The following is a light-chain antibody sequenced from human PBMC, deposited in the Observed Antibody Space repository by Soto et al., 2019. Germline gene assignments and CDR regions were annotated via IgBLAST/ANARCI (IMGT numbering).Light chain of an antibody. J-gene: IGKJ3*01. V-gene: IGKV3-20*01. CDR1: ESVGTF. Sequence: DIVLTQSPGTLSLSPGERATLSCRASESVGTFLAWYQQRPGQAPRLLIYGASSRATGIPDRFSGSGSGTEFTLTISRLEPEDFAVYHCQQYGSSLFTFGPGTKVDIK. CDR3: QQYGSSLFT. CDR2: GAS.